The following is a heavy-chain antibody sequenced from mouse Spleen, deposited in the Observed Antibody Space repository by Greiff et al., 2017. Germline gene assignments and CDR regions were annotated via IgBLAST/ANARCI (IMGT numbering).Heavy chain of an antibody. CDR3: ARLRPYYAMDY. Sequence: VHLVESGAELVRPGTSVKMSCKASGYTFTNYWIGWAKQRPGHGLEWIGDIYPGGGYTNYNEKFKGKATLTADKSSSTAYMQFSSLTSEDSAIYYCARLRPYYAMDYWGQGTSVTVSS. CDR2: IYPGGGYT. CDR1: GYTFTNYW. V-gene: IGHV1-63*01. J-gene: IGHJ4*01.